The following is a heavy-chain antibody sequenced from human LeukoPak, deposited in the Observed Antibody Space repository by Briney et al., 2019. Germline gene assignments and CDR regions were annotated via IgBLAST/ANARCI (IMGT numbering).Heavy chain of an antibody. V-gene: IGHV3-9*01. Sequence: GGSLRLSCAASGFTFDDYAMHWVRQAPGKGLEWVSGISWNSGSIGYADSVKGRFTISRDNAKNSLYLQMNSLRAEDTALYYCAKDKKAWGSSFFDCWGQGTLVTVSS. J-gene: IGHJ4*02. CDR2: ISWNSGSI. D-gene: IGHD3-16*01. CDR3: AKDKKAWGSSFFDC. CDR1: GFTFDDYA.